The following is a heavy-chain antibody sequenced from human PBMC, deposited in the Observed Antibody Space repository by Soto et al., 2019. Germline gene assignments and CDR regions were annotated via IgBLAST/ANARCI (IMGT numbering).Heavy chain of an antibody. V-gene: IGHV1-69*13. D-gene: IGHD3-10*01. CDR1: GGTFSSYA. CDR3: ARDYYGSGSYYNVPGNYYGMDV. Sequence: SVKVSCKASGGTFSSYAISWVRQAPGQGLEWMGGIIPIFGTANYAQKFQGRVTITADESTSTAYMELSSLRSEDTAVYYCARDYYGSGSYYNVPGNYYGMDVWGQGTTVTVSS. J-gene: IGHJ6*02. CDR2: IIPIFGTA.